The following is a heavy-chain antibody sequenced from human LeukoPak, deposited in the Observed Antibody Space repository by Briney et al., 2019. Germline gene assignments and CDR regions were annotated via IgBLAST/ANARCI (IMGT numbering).Heavy chain of an antibody. CDR2: IYTSGST. V-gene: IGHV4-4*07. CDR1: GGSISSYY. CDR3: ARDRVGDYYDSSGYSQGYYYGMDV. J-gene: IGHJ6*02. D-gene: IGHD3-22*01. Sequence: SETLSLTCTVSGGSISSYYWSWIRQPAGKGLEWIGRIYTSGSTNCNPSLKSRVTMSVDTSKNQFSLKLSSVTAADTAVYYCARDRVGDYYDSSGYSQGYYYGMDVWGQGTTVTVSS.